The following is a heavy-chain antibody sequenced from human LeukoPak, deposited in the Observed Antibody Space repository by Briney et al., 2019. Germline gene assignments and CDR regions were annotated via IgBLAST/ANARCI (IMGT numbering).Heavy chain of an antibody. D-gene: IGHD3-10*01. J-gene: IGHJ4*02. CDR3: AREPPGSGYYFDY. Sequence: ASVKVSCKTSGYPFIGYHINWVRQASGQGLEWMGWVNGDNGHTDYAQKFQGRVTMTRDTSISTAYMELSRLRSDDTAVYYCAREPPGSGYYFDYWGQGTLVTVSS. CDR1: GYPFIGYH. V-gene: IGHV1-8*01. CDR2: VNGDNGHT.